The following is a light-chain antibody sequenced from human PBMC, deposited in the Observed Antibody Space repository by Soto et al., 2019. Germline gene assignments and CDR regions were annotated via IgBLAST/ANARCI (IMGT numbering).Light chain of an antibody. V-gene: IGLV1-44*01. CDR2: SNN. CDR1: SSNIGANS. Sequence: QSVLTQPPSASGAPGQTVTISCSGSSSNIGANSVNWYQQVPGKAPKFLISSNNQRPSGVPDRFSGSKSGTSASLAISGLQSEDEADYYCAAWDDTLDGFYVFGSGTKVTVL. CDR3: AAWDDTLDGFYV. J-gene: IGLJ1*01.